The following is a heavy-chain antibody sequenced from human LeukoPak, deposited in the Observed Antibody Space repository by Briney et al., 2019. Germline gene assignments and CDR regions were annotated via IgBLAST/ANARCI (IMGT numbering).Heavy chain of an antibody. CDR1: GGSISSGDYY. CDR2: IYYSGST. J-gene: IGHJ5*02. CDR3: ARDYGYGDYYRWFDP. D-gene: IGHD4-17*01. Sequence: SQTLSLTCTVSGGSISSGDYYWSWIRQPPGKGLEWIGYIYYSGSTYYNPSLKSRVTISVDTSKNQSSLKLSSVTAADTAVYYCARDYGYGDYYRWFDPWGQGTLVTVSS. V-gene: IGHV4-30-4*01.